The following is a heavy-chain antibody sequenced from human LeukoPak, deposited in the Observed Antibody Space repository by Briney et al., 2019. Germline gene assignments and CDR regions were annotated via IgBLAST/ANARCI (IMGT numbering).Heavy chain of an antibody. CDR3: ARVRYSDSSVLTRKRSYYFDY. V-gene: IGHV4-34*01. J-gene: IGHJ4*02. CDR2: INHGGST. CDR1: GGSFSGDF. Sequence: SETLSLTCAVYGGSFSGDFWSWIRQSPGKGLEWIGEINHGGSTTYNPSLQSRVTMSVDTSTNQISLKMTSVTAADTAVYYCARVRYSDSSVLTRKRSYYFDYWGQGTLVTVSS. D-gene: IGHD3-22*01.